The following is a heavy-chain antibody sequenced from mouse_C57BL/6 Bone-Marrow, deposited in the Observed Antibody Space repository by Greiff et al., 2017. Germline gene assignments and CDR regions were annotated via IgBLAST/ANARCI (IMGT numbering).Heavy chain of an antibody. D-gene: IGHD2-2*01. CDR3: AKERDGYEDY. V-gene: IGHV1-42*01. CDR1: GYSFTGYY. Sequence: VQLQQSGPELVKPGASVKISCKASGYSFTGYYMNWVKQSPEKSLEWIGEINPSTGGTTYNQKFKAKATLTVDKSSSTAYMQLKSLTSEDSAVYYCAKERDGYEDYWGQGTTLTVSS. CDR2: INPSTGGT. J-gene: IGHJ2*01.